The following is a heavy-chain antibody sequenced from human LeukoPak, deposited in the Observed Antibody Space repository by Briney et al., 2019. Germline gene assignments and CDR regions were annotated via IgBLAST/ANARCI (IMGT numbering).Heavy chain of an antibody. D-gene: IGHD6-13*01. CDR3: ARTVLSAAGTEWFDP. CDR2: MNPNSGNT. CDR1: GYTFTSYD. J-gene: IGHJ5*02. V-gene: IGHV1-8*03. Sequence: ASVKVSCKASGYTFTSYDINWVRQATGQGLEWMGWMNPNSGNTGYAQKFQGRVTITRNTSISTAYMELSSLRSEDTAVYYCARTVLSAAGTEWFDPWGQGTLVTVSS.